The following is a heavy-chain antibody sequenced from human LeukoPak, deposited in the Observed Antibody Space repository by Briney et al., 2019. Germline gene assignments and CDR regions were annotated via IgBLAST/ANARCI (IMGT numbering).Heavy chain of an antibody. CDR3: ARDSMVRGGDV. CDR2: IIPIFGTA. J-gene: IGHJ6*02. V-gene: IGHV1-69*13. Sequence: GASVKVSCKASGGTFSSYAISWVRQAPGQGLEWMGGIIPIFGTANYAQKFQGRVTITADESTSTAYMELSSLRSDDTAVYYCARDSMVRGGDVWGQGTTVTVSS. CDR1: GGTFSSYA. D-gene: IGHD3-10*01.